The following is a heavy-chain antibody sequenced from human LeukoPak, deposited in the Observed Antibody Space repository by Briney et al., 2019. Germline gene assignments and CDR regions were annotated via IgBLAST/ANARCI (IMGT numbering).Heavy chain of an antibody. CDR3: ARVVYSYGQYYFDY. CDR2: ISTGSSTI. D-gene: IGHD5-18*01. J-gene: IGHJ4*02. Sequence: GGSLRLSCAASGFTFSSYSMNWVRQAPGKGLEWVSYISTGSSTIYYVGSVKGRFTISSDNAKNSLYLHMNDLRDEDTAVYYCARVVYSYGQYYFDYWGQGTLVPVSS. V-gene: IGHV3-48*02. CDR1: GFTFSSYS.